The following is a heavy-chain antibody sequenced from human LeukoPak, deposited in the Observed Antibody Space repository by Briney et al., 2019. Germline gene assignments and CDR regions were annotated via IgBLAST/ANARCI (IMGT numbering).Heavy chain of an antibody. J-gene: IGHJ4*02. CDR3: ARGLEISVTGYFDY. CDR2: INHSGST. Sequence: KPSETLSLTCAVYGGSFSGYYWSWIRQPPGKGLEWIGEINHSGSTNYNPSLKSRVTISVDTSKNQFSLKPSSVTAADTAVYYCARGLEISVTGYFDYWGQGTLVTVSS. CDR1: GGSFSGYY. V-gene: IGHV4-34*01. D-gene: IGHD1-20*01.